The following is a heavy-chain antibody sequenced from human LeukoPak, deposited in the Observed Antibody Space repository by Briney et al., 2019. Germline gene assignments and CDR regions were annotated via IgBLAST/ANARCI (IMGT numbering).Heavy chain of an antibody. CDR1: GYTFTSYY. Sequence: ASVKVSCKASGYTFTSYYMHWVRQAPGQGLEWVGIIKPSGGSTTYAQKFQGRVTMTRDTSTSTAYLELSTLISDDTAVYYGARGGMGIQLWPFDYWGQGTLVTVSS. V-gene: IGHV1-46*01. CDR3: ARGGMGIQLWPFDY. D-gene: IGHD5-18*01. CDR2: IKPSGGST. J-gene: IGHJ4*02.